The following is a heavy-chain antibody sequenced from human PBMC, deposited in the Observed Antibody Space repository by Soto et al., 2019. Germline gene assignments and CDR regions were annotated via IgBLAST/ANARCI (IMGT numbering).Heavy chain of an antibody. D-gene: IGHD6-19*01. CDR2: IDPYTGDT. J-gene: IGHJ4*02. V-gene: IGHV1-2*02. CDR3: ARAFSRGWYPDY. CDR1: GYTLGDFH. Sequence: ASVKVSCKASGYTLGDFHMHWVRQAPGQGLEWMGRIDPYTGDTNYAQRFQGRVTMTRDTSMSTVYMELSGLTSDDTAVYYCARAFSRGWYPDYWGQGTLVTVSS.